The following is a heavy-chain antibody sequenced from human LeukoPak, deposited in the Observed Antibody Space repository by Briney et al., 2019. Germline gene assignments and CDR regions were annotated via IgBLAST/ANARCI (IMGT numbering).Heavy chain of an antibody. CDR1: GYTFTNFD. CDR3: ASLDY. CDR2: MNPNTGNA. Sequence: ASVKVSCKASGYTFTNFDINWVRQATGQGLEWMGWMNPNTGNAGYAQKFQGRVTITTDESTSTAYMELSSLRSEDTAVYYCASLDYWGQGTLVTVSS. J-gene: IGHJ4*02. V-gene: IGHV1-8*03.